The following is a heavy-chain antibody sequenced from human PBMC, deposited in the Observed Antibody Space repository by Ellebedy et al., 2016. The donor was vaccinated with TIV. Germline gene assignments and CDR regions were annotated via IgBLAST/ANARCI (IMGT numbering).Heavy chain of an antibody. CDR3: ASRIYYYDSSGYGGAFDY. V-gene: IGHV1-69*04. Sequence: SVKVSCXASGGTFSSYAISWVRQAPGQGLEWMGRIIPILGIANYAQKFQGRVTITADKSTSTAYMELSSLRSEDTAVYYCASRIYYYDSSGYGGAFDYWGQGTLVTVSS. J-gene: IGHJ4*02. D-gene: IGHD3-22*01. CDR2: IIPILGIA. CDR1: GGTFSSYA.